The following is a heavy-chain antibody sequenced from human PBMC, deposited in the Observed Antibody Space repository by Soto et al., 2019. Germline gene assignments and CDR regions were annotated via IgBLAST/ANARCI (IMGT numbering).Heavy chain of an antibody. J-gene: IGHJ6*02. D-gene: IGHD6-13*01. CDR3: ARYSNNWFQTEGMDV. CDR1: VDSITTYY. V-gene: IGHV4-4*07. Sequence: SETLSITCTVSVDSITTYYLSWIRQPAGKGLEWIGRIDTSGNTNYNPSLKSRVTMSVDTSKKQFSLKLTSVTAADTAVYYCARYSNNWFQTEGMDVWGQGTTVTV. CDR2: IDTSGNT.